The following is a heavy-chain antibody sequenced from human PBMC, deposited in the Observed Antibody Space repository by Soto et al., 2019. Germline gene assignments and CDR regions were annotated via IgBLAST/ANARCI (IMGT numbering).Heavy chain of an antibody. CDR2: IYPGDSDT. J-gene: IGHJ4*02. CDR1: GYSFTSYW. V-gene: IGHV5-51*01. D-gene: IGHD6-19*01. Sequence: EVQLVQSGAEVKKPGESLKISCKGSGYSFTSYWIGWVRQMPGKGLEWMGIIYPGDSDTRYSPSFQGQVTISADKSISTAYLQWSSLKASDTAMYYCARHDFTGGMGVAGSGPSGLRYWGQGTLVTVSS. CDR3: ARHDFTGGMGVAGSGPSGLRY.